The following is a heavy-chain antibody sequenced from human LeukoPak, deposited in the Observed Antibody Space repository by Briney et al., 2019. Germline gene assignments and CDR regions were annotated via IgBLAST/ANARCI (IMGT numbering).Heavy chain of an antibody. CDR1: GFTFSNYW. CDR3: ARDGQLGRLDE. J-gene: IGHJ4*02. V-gene: IGHV3-7*01. D-gene: IGHD6-6*01. CDR2: IKQDGSEK. Sequence: PGGSLRLSCAASGFTFSNYWMSWVRQAPGKGLEWVANIKQDGSEKYYVDSVKGRFTISRDNAKNSLYLQMNSLRAEDTAVYYCARDGQLGRLDEWGQGTLVTVSS.